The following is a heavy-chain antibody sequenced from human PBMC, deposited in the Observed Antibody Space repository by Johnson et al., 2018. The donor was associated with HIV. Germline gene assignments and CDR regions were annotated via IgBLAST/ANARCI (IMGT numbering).Heavy chain of an antibody. D-gene: IGHD6-19*01. Sequence: VQLVESGGDVVQPGRSLRLSCAASGFIFRNSWMHWVRQTPGKGLVWVARIYSDGSDTAYADSVKGRFTISRDNAKKTLYLQMNSLRAEDTAVYYCARKQWLEIPSDALDVWGQGTMVTVSS. V-gene: IGHV3-74*03. J-gene: IGHJ3*01. CDR1: GFIFRNSW. CDR2: IYSDGSDT. CDR3: ARKQWLEIPSDALDV.